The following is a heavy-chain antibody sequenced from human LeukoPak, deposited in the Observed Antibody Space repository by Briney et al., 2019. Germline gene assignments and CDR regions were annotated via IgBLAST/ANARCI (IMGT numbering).Heavy chain of an antibody. CDR2: ISAYNGNT. J-gene: IGHJ5*02. CDR3: ARDVGWFDP. V-gene: IGHV1-18*01. Sequence: GASVKVSCKTSGYTFTSYAVGWVRQAPGHGLEWMGWISAYNGNTIYAQKLQGRVTMTTDTSTSTVYMELRSLRSDDTAVYYCARDVGWFDPWGQGTLVTVFS. CDR1: GYTFTSYA.